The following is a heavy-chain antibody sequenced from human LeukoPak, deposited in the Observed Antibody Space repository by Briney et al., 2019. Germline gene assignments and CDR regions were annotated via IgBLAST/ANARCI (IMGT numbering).Heavy chain of an antibody. Sequence: GGSLRLSCAASGFTFSSYWMHWVRQAPGKGLVWVSRIKSDGSTNYADSVKGRFTISRDNAKKSLDLQMNSLRAEDTAFYYCAKVRGTYSSGYFFDYWGQGTLVTVSS. CDR2: IKSDGST. CDR3: AKVRGTYSSGYFFDY. CDR1: GFTFSSYW. V-gene: IGHV3-74*01. D-gene: IGHD6-19*01. J-gene: IGHJ4*02.